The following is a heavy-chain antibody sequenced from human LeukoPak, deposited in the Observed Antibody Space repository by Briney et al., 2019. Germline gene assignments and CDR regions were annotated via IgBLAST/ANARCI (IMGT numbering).Heavy chain of an antibody. Sequence: SETLSLTCTFSGGSISSYYWSWIRQPPGKGLEWIGYIYYSGSTNYNPSLKSRVTISVDTSKNQFSLKLSSVTAADTAVYYCARESMVYGDYVGGWFDPWGQGTLVTVSS. D-gene: IGHD4-17*01. CDR3: ARESMVYGDYVGGWFDP. CDR2: IYYSGST. V-gene: IGHV4-59*01. CDR1: GGSISSYY. J-gene: IGHJ5*02.